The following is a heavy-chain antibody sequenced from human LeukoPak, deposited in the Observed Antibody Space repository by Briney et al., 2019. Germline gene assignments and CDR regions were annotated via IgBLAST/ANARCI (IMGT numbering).Heavy chain of an antibody. V-gene: IGHV4-31*03. J-gene: IGHJ4*02. Sequence: SQTLSLTCTVSGGSISSGGYYWSWIRQHPGKGLEWIGYIYYSGSTYYNPSLTSRVTISVDTSKNQFSLKLSSVTAADTAVYYCARATGELLSYFDYWGQGTLVTVSS. CDR2: IYYSGST. CDR3: ARATGELLSYFDY. D-gene: IGHD3-10*01. CDR1: GGSISSGGYY.